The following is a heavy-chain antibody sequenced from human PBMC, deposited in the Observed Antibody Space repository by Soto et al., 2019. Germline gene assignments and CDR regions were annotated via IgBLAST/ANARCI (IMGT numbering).Heavy chain of an antibody. V-gene: IGHV6-1*01. CDR3: VRQYRDSQYYSGLDV. D-gene: IGHD6-6*01. Sequence: QVQLQQSGPGLVKPSQTLSLTCAISGDSVSSNSGAWNWIRQSPSRGLEWLGRTYYRSHWYNDFAVSVKSRVTIDPDTSKNPFSLQLNSVTPEDTAVYYCVRQYRDSQYYSGLDVWGQGTTVTVSS. CDR2: TYYRSHWYN. CDR1: GDSVSSNSGA. J-gene: IGHJ6*02.